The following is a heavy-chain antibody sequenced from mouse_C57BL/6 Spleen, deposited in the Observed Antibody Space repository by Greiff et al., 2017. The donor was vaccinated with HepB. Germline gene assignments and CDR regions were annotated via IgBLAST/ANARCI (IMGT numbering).Heavy chain of an antibody. V-gene: IGHV5-17*01. CDR3: ARSYGSRFRGYFDV. D-gene: IGHD1-1*01. J-gene: IGHJ1*03. CDR2: ISSGSSTI. Sequence: EVKVEESGGGLVKPGGSLKLSCAASGFTFSDYGMHWVRQAPEKGLEWVAYISSGSSTIYYADTVKGRFTISRDNAKNTLFLQMTSLRSEDTAMYYCARSYGSRFRGYFDVWGTGTTVTVSS. CDR1: GFTFSDYG.